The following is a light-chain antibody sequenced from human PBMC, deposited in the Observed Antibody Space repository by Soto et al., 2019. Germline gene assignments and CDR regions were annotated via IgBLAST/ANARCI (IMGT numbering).Light chain of an antibody. CDR3: QQYGSSHPENT. Sequence: EIVLTQSPGTLSLSPGERATLSCRASQSVSSSYLAWYQQKPGQAPRLLIYGASSRATGIPDRFSGSGSGTDFTLTISRLEPEDFAVYYCQQYGSSHPENTFGQGTRLEIK. CDR1: QSVSSSY. CDR2: GAS. J-gene: IGKJ5*01. V-gene: IGKV3-20*01.